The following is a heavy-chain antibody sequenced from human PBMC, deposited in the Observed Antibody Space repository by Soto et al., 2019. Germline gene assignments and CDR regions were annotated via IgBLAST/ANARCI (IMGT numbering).Heavy chain of an antibody. CDR1: GGSISSSSYY. Sequence: QLQLQESGPGLVKPSETLSLTCTVSGGSISSSSYYWGWIRQPPGKGLEWIGSIYYSGSTYYNPSLKSRVTISVDTSKNQFSLKLSSVTAADTAVYYWARRGSGSYHDYWGQGTLVTVSS. V-gene: IGHV4-39*01. D-gene: IGHD3-10*01. J-gene: IGHJ4*02. CDR2: IYYSGST. CDR3: ARRGSGSYHDY.